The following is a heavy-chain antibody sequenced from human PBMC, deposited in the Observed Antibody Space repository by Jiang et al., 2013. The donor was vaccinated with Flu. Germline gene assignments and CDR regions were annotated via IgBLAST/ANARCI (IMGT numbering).Heavy chain of an antibody. Sequence: VIWYDGTNKYYADSVKGRFTISRENSKNTLYLQMNSLRGEDTGVYFCARDLKYSSSWTGYYYYGLDVWGQGTTVTVPS. D-gene: IGHD6-13*01. CDR2: IWYDGTNK. V-gene: IGHV3-33*01. CDR3: ARDLKYSSSWTGYYYYGLDV. J-gene: IGHJ6*02.